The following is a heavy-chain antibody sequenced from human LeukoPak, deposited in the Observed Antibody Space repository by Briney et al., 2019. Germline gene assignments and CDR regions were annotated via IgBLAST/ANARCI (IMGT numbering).Heavy chain of an antibody. CDR3: ATKSTLHSSSWYAY. V-gene: IGHV3-23*01. J-gene: IGHJ4*02. CDR2: ISGSGGST. Sequence: PGGSLRLSCAASGFTFSSYAMSWVRQAPGKGLEWVSAISGSGGSTYYADSVKGRFTISRDNSKNTLYLQMNSLRAEDTAVYYCATKSTLHSSSWYAYWGQGTLVTVSS. CDR1: GFTFSSYA. D-gene: IGHD6-13*01.